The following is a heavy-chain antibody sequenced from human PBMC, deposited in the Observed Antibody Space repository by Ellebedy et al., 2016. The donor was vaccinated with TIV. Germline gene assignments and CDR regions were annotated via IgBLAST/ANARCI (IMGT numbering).Heavy chain of an antibody. CDR3: ARGSPFGGFDY. CDR1: GFTFTNYA. J-gene: IGHJ4*02. Sequence: PSVKVSCKASGFTFTNYAMHWVRQAPGQRLEWMGWSNSGTGNTKYSQEFQDRVTITRDTSASTVYMELSSLRSEDWAVYYCARGSPFGGFDYWGQGTLVTVSS. D-gene: IGHD3-10*01. V-gene: IGHV1-3*02. CDR2: SNSGTGNT.